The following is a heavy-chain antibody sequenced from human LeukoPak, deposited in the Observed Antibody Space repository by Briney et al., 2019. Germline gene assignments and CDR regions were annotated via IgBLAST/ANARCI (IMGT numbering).Heavy chain of an antibody. J-gene: IGHJ4*02. D-gene: IGHD6-19*01. V-gene: IGHV3-21*01. Sequence: PGGSLRLSCAASGFTFSSYSMNWVRQAPGKGLEWVSSISSSSSYIYYADSVKGRFTISRDNAKNSLYLQMNSLRAEDTAAYYCARGFAAQWPLDYWGQGTLVTVSS. CDR3: ARGFAAQWPLDY. CDR2: ISSSSSYI. CDR1: GFTFSSYS.